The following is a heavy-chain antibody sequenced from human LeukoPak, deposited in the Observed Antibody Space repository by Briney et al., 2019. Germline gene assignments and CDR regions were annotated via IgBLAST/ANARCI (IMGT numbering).Heavy chain of an antibody. Sequence: ASVKVSCKVSGYTLTELSMHWVRQAPGKGLEWMGGLDPEDGETIYAQKFQGRVTMTEDTSTDTAYMELSSLRSEDTAVYYCATDLGRCLTKYSSGWQCRPNDYWGQGTLVTVSS. CDR3: ATDLGRCLTKYSSGWQCRPNDY. J-gene: IGHJ4*02. V-gene: IGHV1-24*01. D-gene: IGHD6-19*01. CDR1: GYTLTELS. CDR2: LDPEDGET.